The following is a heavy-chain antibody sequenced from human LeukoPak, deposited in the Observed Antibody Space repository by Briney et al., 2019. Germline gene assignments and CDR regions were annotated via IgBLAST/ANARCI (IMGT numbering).Heavy chain of an antibody. V-gene: IGHV4-61*02. CDR2: IYTSGST. CDR3: ARDGSGYCSGGSCYLGDWYFDL. CDR1: GGSISSGSYY. D-gene: IGHD2-15*01. Sequence: SQTLSLTCTVSGGSISSGSYYWSWLRQPAGKGLEWIGRIYTSGSTNYNPSRKSRVTISVATSKNQFSLKLSSVTAADTAVYYCARDGSGYCSGGSCYLGDWYFDLWGRGTLVTVSS. J-gene: IGHJ2*01.